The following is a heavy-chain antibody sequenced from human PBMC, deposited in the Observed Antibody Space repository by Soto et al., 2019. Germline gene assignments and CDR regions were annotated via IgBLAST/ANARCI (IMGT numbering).Heavy chain of an antibody. CDR2: TYSDGTT. D-gene: IGHD3-22*01. J-gene: IGHJ2*01. CDR1: GFTVSSNF. CDR3: ARYYDSSGPDL. Sequence: PGGSLRLSCAASGFTVSSNFMTWVRQAPGKGLEWVSVTYSDGTTFYADSVKGRFTISRDNAKNSLYLQMNSLRAEDTAVYYCARYYDSSGPDLWGRGTLATVSS. V-gene: IGHV3-66*01.